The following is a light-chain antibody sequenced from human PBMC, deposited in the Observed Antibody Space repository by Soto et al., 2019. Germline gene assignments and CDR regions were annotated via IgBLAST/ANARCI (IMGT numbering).Light chain of an antibody. CDR3: QQYGSSPMT. CDR1: QSLSGN. J-gene: IGKJ5*01. Sequence: EIVMTQSPATLAGSPGETVTLSCRASQSLSGNLAWYQQKPGQAPRLLIYGAPSRATGIPDRFSGSGSGTDFTLTISRLEPEDFAVYYCQQYGSSPMTFGQGTRLGI. V-gene: IGKV3-20*01. CDR2: GAP.